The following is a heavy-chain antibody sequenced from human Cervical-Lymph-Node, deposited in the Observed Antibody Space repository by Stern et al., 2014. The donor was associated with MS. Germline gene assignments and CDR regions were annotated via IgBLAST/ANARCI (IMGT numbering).Heavy chain of an antibody. Sequence: QDQLVQSGTEVKKPGASVLVSCKASGYTFTTYGITWVRQAPGQGLEWMGWISADSGNRKNAQKVKERVTMTRETNTGTAYMEVRSLRSEDPAVYYCARDKMHAFDYWGQGTQVTVPP. CDR3: ARDKMHAFDY. D-gene: IGHD2-8*01. CDR2: ISADSGNR. J-gene: IGHJ4*02. V-gene: IGHV1-18*01. CDR1: GYTFTTYG.